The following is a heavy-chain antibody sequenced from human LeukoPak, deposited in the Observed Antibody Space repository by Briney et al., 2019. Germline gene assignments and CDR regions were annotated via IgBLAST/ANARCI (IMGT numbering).Heavy chain of an antibody. Sequence: GGSLRLSCAASGFTFSSYGMSWVRQAPGKGLEWVSAISGNDDSTYYADAVKGRFTISRDNSKNTLYLQMKSLRAEDTAVYYCAKRIRVNWFDPWGQGTLVTVSS. J-gene: IGHJ5*02. CDR3: AKRIRVNWFDP. V-gene: IGHV3-23*01. CDR1: GFTFSSYG. CDR2: ISGNDDST.